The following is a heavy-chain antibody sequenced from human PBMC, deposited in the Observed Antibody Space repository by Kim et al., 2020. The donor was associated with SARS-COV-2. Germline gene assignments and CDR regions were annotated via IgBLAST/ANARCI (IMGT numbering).Heavy chain of an antibody. Sequence: SQTLSLTCAISGDSVSSNSAAWGWIRQSPSRGLEWLGRTYFRSKWSQDYAVSVKSRIIINPDTSKNQFSLHLNSVTPEDTAVYYCARRPNYYGMDVWGQGTTVTVSS. CDR1: GDSVSSNSAA. CDR3: ARRPNYYGMDV. J-gene: IGHJ6*02. V-gene: IGHV6-1*01. CDR2: TYFRSKWSQ.